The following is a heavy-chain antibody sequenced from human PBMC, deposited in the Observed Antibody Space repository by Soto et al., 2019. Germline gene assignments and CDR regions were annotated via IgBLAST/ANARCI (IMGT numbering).Heavy chain of an antibody. CDR2: IYKSATT. D-gene: IGHD7-27*01. CDR1: GDSISNLDYF. Sequence: SETLSLTCSVSGDSISNLDYFWAWIRQPPGQALEYIGYIYKSATTYYNPSFESRVAISVDTSKSQFSLNVTPVTAADTAVYFCARGRYCLTGRCFPNWFDSWGQGALVTVS. V-gene: IGHV4-30-4*01. CDR3: ARGRYCLTGRCFPNWFDS. J-gene: IGHJ5*01.